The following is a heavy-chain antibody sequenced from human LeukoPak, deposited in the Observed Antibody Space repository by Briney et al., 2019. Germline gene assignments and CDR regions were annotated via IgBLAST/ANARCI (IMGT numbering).Heavy chain of an antibody. CDR2: IAYDGSRA. CDR1: GFTFGGYG. CDR3: ARLSRGSSSWYEGDFDY. J-gene: IGHJ4*02. D-gene: IGHD6-13*01. V-gene: IGHV3-33*01. Sequence: GGSLRLSCAGSGFTFGGYGMHWFRQTPGKGLEWVAVIAYDGSRAFYADSVKGRFTISRDNAKNSLYLQMNSLRAEDTAVYYCARLSRGSSSWYEGDFDYWGQGTLVTVSS.